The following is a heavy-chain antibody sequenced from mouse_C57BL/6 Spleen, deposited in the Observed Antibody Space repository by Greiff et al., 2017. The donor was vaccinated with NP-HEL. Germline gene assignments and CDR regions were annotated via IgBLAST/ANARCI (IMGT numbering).Heavy chain of an antibody. Sequence: HVQLQQSGAELVKPGASVKISCKASGYAFSSYWMNWVKQRPGKGLEWIGQIYPGDGDPNYNGKFKGKATLTADKSSSTAYMQLSSLTSEDSAVYFCARSKDYYGSSYGAYWGQGTLVTVSA. D-gene: IGHD1-1*01. V-gene: IGHV1-80*01. CDR3: ARSKDYYGSSYGAY. CDR1: GYAFSSYW. J-gene: IGHJ3*01. CDR2: IYPGDGDP.